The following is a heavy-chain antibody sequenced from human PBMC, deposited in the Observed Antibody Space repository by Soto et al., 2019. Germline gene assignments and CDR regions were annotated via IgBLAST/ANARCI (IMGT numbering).Heavy chain of an antibody. D-gene: IGHD1-26*01. Sequence: PGESLKISCNGFGYIFSTYWIGWVRQMPGEGLEWMGIIYPGDSDTRYRPSLQGQVTISADKSISTAFLQWSSLKASDTAIYYCARSGRNGYYGMDVWGQGTTVTVSS. CDR1: GYIFSTYW. V-gene: IGHV5-51*01. J-gene: IGHJ6*02. CDR3: ARSGRNGYYGMDV. CDR2: IYPGDSDT.